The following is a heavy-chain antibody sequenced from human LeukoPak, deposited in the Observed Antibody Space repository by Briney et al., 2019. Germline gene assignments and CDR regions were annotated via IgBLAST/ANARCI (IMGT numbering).Heavy chain of an antibody. Sequence: PGGSLRLSCAASGFTFSGYWMSWVRQAPGKGLEWVANIKQDGSEKYCVDSVKGRFTISRDISKNTLFLQMNSLRAEDTAVYYCAKDGGGYDVYYYYGMDVWGQGTTVTVSS. CDR3: AKDGGGYDVYYYYGMDV. CDR2: IKQDGSEK. V-gene: IGHV3-7*01. J-gene: IGHJ6*02. D-gene: IGHD5-12*01. CDR1: GFTFSGYW.